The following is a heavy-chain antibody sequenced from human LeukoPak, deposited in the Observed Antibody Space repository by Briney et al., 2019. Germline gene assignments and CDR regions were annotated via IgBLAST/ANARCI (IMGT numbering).Heavy chain of an antibody. V-gene: IGHV1-18*01. J-gene: IGHJ3*02. D-gene: IGHD3-9*01. CDR1: GYTFTSYG. CDR2: ISAYNGNT. CDR3: ARDLSILTGYYDAFDI. Sequence: ASVKVSCKASGYTFTSYGISWVRQAPGQGLEWMGWISAYNGNTNYAQKLQGRVTMTTDTSTSTAYMELRSLRSDDTAMYYCARDLSILTGYYDAFDIWGQGTMVTVSS.